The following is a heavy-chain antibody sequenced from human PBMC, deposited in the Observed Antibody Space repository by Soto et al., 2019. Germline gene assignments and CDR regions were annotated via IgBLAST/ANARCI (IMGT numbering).Heavy chain of an antibody. CDR2: IYSGGST. CDR3: AGSSYDILTGYYSSPNWFDP. J-gene: IGHJ5*02. V-gene: IGHV3-53*01. CDR1: GFTVSSNY. Sequence: GGSLRLSCAASGFTVSSNYMSWVRQAPGKGLEWVSVIYSGGSTYYADSVKGRFTISRDNSKNTLYLQMNSLRAEDTAVYYCAGSSYDILTGYYSSPNWFDPWGQGTLVTVSS. D-gene: IGHD3-9*01.